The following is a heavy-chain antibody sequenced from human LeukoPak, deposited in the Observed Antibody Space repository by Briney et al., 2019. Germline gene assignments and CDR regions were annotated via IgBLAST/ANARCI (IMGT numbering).Heavy chain of an antibody. V-gene: IGHV3-21*01. CDR1: GCTFSSYS. CDR3: ASLGFDY. Sequence: GGSLRLSCAASGCTFSSYSMNWVRKAPGKGLEWVSSISNSNSYIYNADSMKGRFTISRDNAQNTLYLQMNSLRAEDTAVYYCASLGFDYWGQGTLVTVSS. J-gene: IGHJ4*02. CDR2: ISNSNSYI.